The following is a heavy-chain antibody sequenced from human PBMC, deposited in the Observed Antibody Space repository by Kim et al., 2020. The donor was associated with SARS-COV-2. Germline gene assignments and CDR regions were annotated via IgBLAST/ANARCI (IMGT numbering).Heavy chain of an antibody. CDR1: GYSFTSYW. D-gene: IGHD2-15*01. V-gene: IGHV5-51*01. CDR2: IYPGDSDT. J-gene: IGHJ3*02. Sequence: GESLKISCKGSGYSFTSYWIGWVRQMPGKGLEWMGIIYPGDSDTRYSPSFQGQVTSSADKSISTAYLQWSSLKASDTAMYYCARHAFPSVAATEGGAVDIGGQGTMVTVSS. CDR3: ARHAFPSVAATEGGAVDI.